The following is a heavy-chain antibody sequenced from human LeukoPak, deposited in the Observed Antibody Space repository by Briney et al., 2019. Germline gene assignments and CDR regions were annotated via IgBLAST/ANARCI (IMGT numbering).Heavy chain of an antibody. J-gene: IGHJ4*02. CDR2: INPNSGGT. D-gene: IGHD3-10*01. V-gene: IGHV1-2*02. CDR1: GYTFTGYY. Sequence: GASVKVSCKASGYTFTGYYMHWVRQAPGQGLEWMGWINPNSGGTNYAQKFQGRVTMTRDTSISTAYMELSRLRSDDTAVYYCARDYSCYGSGSHDYWGQGTLVTVSS. CDR3: ARDYSCYGSGSHDY.